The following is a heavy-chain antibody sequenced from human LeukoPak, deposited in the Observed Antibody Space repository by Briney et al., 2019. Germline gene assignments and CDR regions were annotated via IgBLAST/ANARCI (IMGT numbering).Heavy chain of an antibody. D-gene: IGHD3-22*01. J-gene: IGHJ3*02. Sequence: GGSLRLSCAASGFTFSSYWMSWVRQAPGKGLEWVANIKKDGSEKYYVDSVKGRFTISRDNAKNSLYLQMNSLRAEDTAVYYCARDPYYYDGDAFDIWGQGTMVTVSS. CDR2: IKKDGSEK. V-gene: IGHV3-7*01. CDR1: GFTFSSYW. CDR3: ARDPYYYDGDAFDI.